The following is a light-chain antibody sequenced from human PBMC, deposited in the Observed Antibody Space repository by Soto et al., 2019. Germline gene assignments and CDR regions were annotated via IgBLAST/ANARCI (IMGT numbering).Light chain of an antibody. J-gene: IGKJ4*01. CDR3: QQLNTYPLT. Sequence: DIQLTQTPSFLSASVGDRVTITCRASQDISTHLAWYQQKPGKAPKVLITAASTSQSEVPSRFSGSGSRTEFPLTISSLQPEDLATDYCQQLNTYPLTFGGGTKVEIK. CDR1: QDISTH. CDR2: AAS. V-gene: IGKV1-9*01.